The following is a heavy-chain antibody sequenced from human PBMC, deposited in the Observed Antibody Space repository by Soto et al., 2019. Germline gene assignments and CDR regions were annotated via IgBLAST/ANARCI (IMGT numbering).Heavy chain of an antibody. CDR1: GFTFRNHA. CDR2: ISYDGSNK. Sequence: QVQLVESGGGVVQPGRALRLSCAASGFTFRNHAMHWVRQAPGKGLEWVAVISYDGSNKYYADSVKGRFTISRDNSKNTLYLQMNSPRAEDTAVYHFAREEYSRMFLDYWGQGSLGTVSS. CDR3: AREEYSRMFLDY. D-gene: IGHD6-6*01. V-gene: IGHV3-30-3*01. J-gene: IGHJ4*02.